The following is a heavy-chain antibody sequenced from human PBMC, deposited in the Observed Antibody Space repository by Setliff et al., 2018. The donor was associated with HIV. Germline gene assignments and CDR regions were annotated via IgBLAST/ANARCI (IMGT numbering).Heavy chain of an antibody. CDR1: GGSMRSSGYS. V-gene: IGHV4-30-2*01. CDR2: IYYNGNA. J-gene: IGHJ6*02. D-gene: IGHD1-7*01. CDR3: ARITVSELGYYGMDV. Sequence: SSETLSLTCAVSGGSMRSSGYSWTWIRQAPGKGLEWVGYIYYNGNAYYNPSLKSRVTISVDRSKNQFSLKLSSVTAADTAVYYCARITVSELGYYGMDVWGQGTTVTVSS.